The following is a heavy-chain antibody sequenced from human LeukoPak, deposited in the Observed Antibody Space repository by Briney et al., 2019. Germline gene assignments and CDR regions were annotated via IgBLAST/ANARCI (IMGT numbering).Heavy chain of an antibody. V-gene: IGHV4-34*01. D-gene: IGHD3-10*01. CDR3: ARGIGSGNEGVYFDN. CDR1: GESFSGYY. J-gene: IGHJ4*02. CDR2: MNTSGST. Sequence: PSETLSLTCAVSGESFSGYYWSWIRQPPGKGLEWIGEMNTSGSTKYNPSLKSRVTTSVDMSKNQVSLKLTFVTAVDTAVYHCARGIGSGNEGVYFDNWDQGTLVTVSS.